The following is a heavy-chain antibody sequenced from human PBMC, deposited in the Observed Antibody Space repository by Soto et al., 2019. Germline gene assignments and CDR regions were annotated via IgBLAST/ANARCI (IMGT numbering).Heavy chain of an antibody. J-gene: IGHJ4*02. CDR1: GLTFISYA. D-gene: IGHD5-18*01. CDR2: ITSSGATT. CDR3: AKGGYSHGYIDH. Sequence: EVQLLESGGGLVQPGGSLRLSCAASGLTFISYAMSWVRLAPGKGLEWVSSITSSGATTYYADSVKGRFIISRDNSKNTLHLQMNSLRAEDTAVYYCAKGGYSHGYIDHWGQGTLVTVSS. V-gene: IGHV3-23*01.